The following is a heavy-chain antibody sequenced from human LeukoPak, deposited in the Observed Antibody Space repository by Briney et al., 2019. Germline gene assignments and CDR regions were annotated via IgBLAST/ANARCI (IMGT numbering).Heavy chain of an antibody. CDR1: GFTFSSYA. CDR2: ISGSGGST. J-gene: IGHJ3*02. D-gene: IGHD2-21*02. V-gene: IGHV3-23*01. Sequence: GGSLRLSCAASGFTFSSYAMSWVRQAPGKGLEWVSTISGSGGSTYYADSVRGRFTISRDNSKNTLYVQMRSLRAEDTAVYYCAKDVLFVLVTGDDAFDIWGQGTMVTVSS. CDR3: AKDVLFVLVTGDDAFDI.